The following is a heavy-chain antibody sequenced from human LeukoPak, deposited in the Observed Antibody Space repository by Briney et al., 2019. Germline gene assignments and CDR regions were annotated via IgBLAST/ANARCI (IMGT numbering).Heavy chain of an antibody. D-gene: IGHD3-22*01. Sequence: GGSLRLSCAASGFTFAGYGMSWVRQAPGKGQEWVSAISGSGDATYYADSVKGRFTISRDNSKNTLYLQMNSLRAEDTAVYYCAKAAYYYDSRDDYWGQGTLVTVSS. CDR3: AKAAYYYDSRDDY. CDR2: ISGSGDAT. J-gene: IGHJ4*02. CDR1: GFTFAGYG. V-gene: IGHV3-23*01.